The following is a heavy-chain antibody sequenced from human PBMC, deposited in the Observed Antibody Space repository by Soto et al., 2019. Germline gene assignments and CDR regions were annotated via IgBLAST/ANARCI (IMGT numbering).Heavy chain of an antibody. CDR2: INAGNGNT. Sequence: ASVKVSCKASGYTFTSYAIDWVRQAPGQRLEWMGWINAGNGNTKYSQKFQGRVTITRDTSASTAYMELSSLRSEDTAVCFFTRRLQLCFVSRGQRTLVTVFS. CDR3: TRRLQLCFVS. D-gene: IGHD2-21*01. CDR1: GYTFTSYA. J-gene: IGHJ4*02. V-gene: IGHV1-3*01.